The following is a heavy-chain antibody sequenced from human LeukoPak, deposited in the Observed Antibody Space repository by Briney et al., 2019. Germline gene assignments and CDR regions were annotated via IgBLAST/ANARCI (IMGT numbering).Heavy chain of an antibody. CDR2: IYPSGST. V-gene: IGHV4-61*02. Sequence: PSETLSLTCTVSGGSISSGSYYWSWIRQPADKGLEWIERIYPSGSTNYNPSLKSRVTISVDSSKNQFSLKLSSVTAAGTAMYYCAREDAVSSDDAFDLWGQGTMVTVS. CDR3: AREDAVSSDDAFDL. J-gene: IGHJ3*01. D-gene: IGHD6-19*01. CDR1: GGSISSGSYY.